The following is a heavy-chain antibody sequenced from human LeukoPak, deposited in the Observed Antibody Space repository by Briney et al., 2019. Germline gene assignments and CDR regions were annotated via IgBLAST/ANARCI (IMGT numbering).Heavy chain of an antibody. CDR2: IDHSGRT. CDR1: GGSFSGYF. Sequence: SETLSLTCAVYGGSFSGYFWSWIRQPPGKGLEWIGEIDHSGRTNSNPSLKSRVIISVDMSRNQFSLRLSSVTAADTAVYYCARKSIAVAGRNPYDYWDQGTLVTVSS. J-gene: IGHJ4*02. CDR3: ARKSIAVAGRNPYDY. V-gene: IGHV4-34*01. D-gene: IGHD6-13*01.